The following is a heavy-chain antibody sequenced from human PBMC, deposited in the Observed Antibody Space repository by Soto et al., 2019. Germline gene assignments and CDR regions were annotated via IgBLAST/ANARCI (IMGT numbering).Heavy chain of an antibody. CDR2: VYNSGST. CDR3: ARDGSYGSGSSGMDV. V-gene: IGHV4-39*07. J-gene: IGHJ6*02. D-gene: IGHD3-10*01. Sequence: SETLSLTCSVSGDSLSAGPYHWGWIRQPPGKGLEWIGNVYNSGSTSYSPSLKSRVTISVDTSKNQFSLRLSSVTAADTAVYYCARDGSYGSGSSGMDVWGQGTTVTVSS. CDR1: GDSLSAGPYH.